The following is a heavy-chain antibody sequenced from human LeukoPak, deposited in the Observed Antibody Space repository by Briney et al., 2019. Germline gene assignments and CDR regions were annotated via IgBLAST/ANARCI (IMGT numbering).Heavy chain of an antibody. Sequence: SETLSLTCTVSGGSISSYYWSWIRQPAGNGLEWIGRIYTSGSTNYNPSLKSRVTMSVDTSKNQFSLKLSSVTAADTAVYYCARNLPYYYDRSIDYWGQGTLVTVSS. CDR2: IYTSGST. J-gene: IGHJ4*02. V-gene: IGHV4-4*07. CDR3: ARNLPYYYDRSIDY. D-gene: IGHD3-22*01. CDR1: GGSISSYY.